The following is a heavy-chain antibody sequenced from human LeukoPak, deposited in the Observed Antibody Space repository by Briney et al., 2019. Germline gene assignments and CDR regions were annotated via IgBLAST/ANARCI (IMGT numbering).Heavy chain of an antibody. Sequence: GGSLRLSCAASGFIFSSYAMSWVRQAPGKGLEWVSAISGSGGSTYYADSVKGRFTISRDNSKNTLYLQMNSLRAEDTAVYYCAKSDPLRYFDWSSAPFDYWGQGTLVTVSS. J-gene: IGHJ4*02. D-gene: IGHD3-9*01. V-gene: IGHV3-23*01. CDR1: GFIFSSYA. CDR3: AKSDPLRYFDWSSAPFDY. CDR2: ISGSGGST.